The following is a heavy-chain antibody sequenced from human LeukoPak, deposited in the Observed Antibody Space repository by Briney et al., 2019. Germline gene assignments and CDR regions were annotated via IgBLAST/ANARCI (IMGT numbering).Heavy chain of an antibody. Sequence: GGSLRLSCATSGFTFSSYSMNWVRQTPGKGLEWVSSISSGSSHIYYGDSVKGRFTISRDNAKNSLYLQMNSLRAEDTAVYYCARAGGITLVRGVIIGDYYYYYMDAWGKGTTVTVSS. D-gene: IGHD3-10*01. CDR2: ISSGSSHI. CDR1: GFTFSSYS. CDR3: ARAGGITLVRGVIIGDYYYYYMDA. J-gene: IGHJ6*03. V-gene: IGHV3-21*03.